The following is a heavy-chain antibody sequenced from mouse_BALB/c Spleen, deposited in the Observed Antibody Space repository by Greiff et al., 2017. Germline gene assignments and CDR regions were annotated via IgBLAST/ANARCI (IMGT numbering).Heavy chain of an antibody. J-gene: IGHJ2*01. D-gene: IGHD1-1*01. CDR3: ARDYYGVFDY. CDR2: INSNGGST. Sequence: EVNLVESGGGLVQPGGSLKLSCAASGFTFSSYGMSWVRQTPDKRLELVATINSNGGSTYYPDSVKGRFTISRDNAKNTLYLQMSSLKSEDTAMYYCARDYYGVFDYWGQGTTLTGSS. CDR1: GFTFSSYG. V-gene: IGHV5-6-3*01.